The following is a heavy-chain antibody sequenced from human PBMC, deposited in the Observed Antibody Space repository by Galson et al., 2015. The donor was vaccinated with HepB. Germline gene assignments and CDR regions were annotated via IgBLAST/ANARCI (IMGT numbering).Heavy chain of an antibody. Sequence: CAISGDSVSSNYAVWNWIRQSPSRGLEWLGRTYYRSKWIYDCAESVKSRITITPDTSKNLVSLQLHSVTPADAAVYYCAYGVDIWGQGTTVTVSS. J-gene: IGHJ6*02. CDR2: TYYRSKWIY. V-gene: IGHV6-1*01. CDR3: AYGVDI. CDR1: GDSVSSNYAV.